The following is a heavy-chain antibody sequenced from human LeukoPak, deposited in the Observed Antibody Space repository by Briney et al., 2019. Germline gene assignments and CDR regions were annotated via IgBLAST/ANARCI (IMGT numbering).Heavy chain of an antibody. D-gene: IGHD3-22*01. V-gene: IGHV4-4*02. CDR2: IYQSGRT. CDR3: ARGDSSGYPDY. Sequence: GSLRLSCAASGFTFSSYSMNWVRQAPGKGLEWIGEIYQSGRTNYNPSLKSRVTISVDKPKNQFSLKLSSVTAADTAVYHCARGDSSGYPDYWGQGTLVTVSS. CDR1: GFTFSSYSM. J-gene: IGHJ4*02.